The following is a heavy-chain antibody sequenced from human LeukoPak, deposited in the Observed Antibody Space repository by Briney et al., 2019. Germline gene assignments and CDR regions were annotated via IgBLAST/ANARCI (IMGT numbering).Heavy chain of an antibody. Sequence: PSETLSLTCTVSGGSISSSSYYWGWIRQPPGKGLERIGSIHYSGSTYYNPSLKSRVTISVDTSKNQFSLKLSSMTAADTAVYYCARGLGAITMVRGVSPFDYWGQGTLVTVSS. D-gene: IGHD3-10*01. J-gene: IGHJ4*02. V-gene: IGHV4-39*07. CDR2: IHYSGST. CDR3: ARGLGAITMVRGVSPFDY. CDR1: GGSISSSSYY.